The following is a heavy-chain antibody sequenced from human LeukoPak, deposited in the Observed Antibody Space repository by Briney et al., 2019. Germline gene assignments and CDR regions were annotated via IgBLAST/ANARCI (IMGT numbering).Heavy chain of an antibody. D-gene: IGHD3-10*01. CDR1: GFTFSSYA. CDR3: ARTMVQGVIITSYFDY. V-gene: IGHV3-23*01. CDR2: ISGSGGST. Sequence: PGESLKISCAASGFTFSSYAMSWVRQAPGKGLEWVSAISGSGGSTYYADSVKGRFTIPKDNSKNTLYLQMNSLRAEDTAVYYCARTMVQGVIITSYFDYWGQGTLVTVSS. J-gene: IGHJ4*02.